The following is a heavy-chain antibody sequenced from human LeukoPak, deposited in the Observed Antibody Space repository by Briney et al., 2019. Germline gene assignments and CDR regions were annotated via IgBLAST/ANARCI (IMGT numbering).Heavy chain of an antibody. CDR2: ISSSGRTI. J-gene: IGHJ4*02. D-gene: IGHD6-19*01. V-gene: IGHV3-48*03. Sequence: GGSLRLSCVASGFTFSSYEMNWVRQAPGKGLEWVSYISSSGRTIFYADSVKGRFTISRDNAKNSLYLQMDSLRAEDTAVYYCARDRSGWYDYWGQGTLVTVSS. CDR1: GFTFSSYE. CDR3: ARDRSGWYDY.